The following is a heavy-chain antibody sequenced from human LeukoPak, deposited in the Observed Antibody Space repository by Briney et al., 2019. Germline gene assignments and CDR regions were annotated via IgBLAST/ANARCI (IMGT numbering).Heavy chain of an antibody. J-gene: IGHJ4*02. CDR3: ARQPRAMTATHHLDY. Sequence: SETLSLTCTVSGGSISSSSYYWGWIRQPPGKRLEWIGSIYYSGSTYYNPSLKSRVTISVDTSKNQFSLKLSSVTAADTAVYYCARQPRAMTATHHLDYWGQGTLVTVSS. CDR1: GGSISSSSYY. CDR2: IYYSGST. V-gene: IGHV4-39*01. D-gene: IGHD2-21*02.